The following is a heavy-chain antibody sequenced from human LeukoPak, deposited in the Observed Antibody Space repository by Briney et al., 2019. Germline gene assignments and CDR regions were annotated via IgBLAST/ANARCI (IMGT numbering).Heavy chain of an antibody. V-gene: IGHV3-74*01. CDR1: GFTFSSYW. CDR2: INSDGSST. Sequence: GGSLRLSCAASGFTFSSYWMHWVRQAPGKGLVWVSRINSDGSSTDYADSVKGRFTISRDNSKNTLYLQMNSLRGEDTAVYYWARERLRWGFDPWGQGTLVTVSS. D-gene: IGHD4-23*01. J-gene: IGHJ5*02. CDR3: ARERLRWGFDP.